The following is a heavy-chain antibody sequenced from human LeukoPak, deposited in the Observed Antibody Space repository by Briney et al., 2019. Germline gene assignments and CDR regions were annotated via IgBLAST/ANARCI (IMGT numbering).Heavy chain of an antibody. CDR1: GFTFSSYW. V-gene: IGHV3-7*01. D-gene: IGHD6-6*01. Sequence: AGGSLRLSCAASGFTFSSYWMSWVRQAPGKGLEWVANIKQDGSEKYYVDSVKGRFTISRDNAKNSLYLQMNSLRAEDTAVYYCARSPYSSSSGYAFDIWGQGTMVTVSS. CDR3: ARSPYSSSSGYAFDI. J-gene: IGHJ3*02. CDR2: IKQDGSEK.